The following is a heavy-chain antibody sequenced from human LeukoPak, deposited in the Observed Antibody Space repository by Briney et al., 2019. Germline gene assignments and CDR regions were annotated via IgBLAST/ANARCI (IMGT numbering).Heavy chain of an antibody. Sequence: PGGSLRLSCAASGFTFNSYAMSWVRQAPGKGLEWVSGISAGGGSTYYVDSVKGRFTISRDNSNNMLYLQMDSLRAEDTAVYYCARGATVTTYYYYYYGMDVWGKGTTVTVSS. CDR2: ISAGGGST. D-gene: IGHD4-17*01. CDR3: ARGATVTTYYYYYYGMDV. V-gene: IGHV3-23*01. CDR1: GFTFNSYA. J-gene: IGHJ6*04.